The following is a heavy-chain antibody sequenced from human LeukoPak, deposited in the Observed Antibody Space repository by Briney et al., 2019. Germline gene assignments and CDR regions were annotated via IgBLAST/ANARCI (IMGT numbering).Heavy chain of an antibody. D-gene: IGHD3-10*01. V-gene: IGHV1-8*01. CDR1: GYTFTSYD. Sequence: ASVKVSCKASGYTFTSYDINWVRQVTGQGLEWMGWMNPNSGNTGYAQKFQGRVTMTRNTSISTAYMELSSLRSEDTAVYYCARYYYYGSGSYYFNWFDPWGQGTLVTVSS. CDR2: MNPNSGNT. CDR3: ARYYYYGSGSYYFNWFDP. J-gene: IGHJ5*02.